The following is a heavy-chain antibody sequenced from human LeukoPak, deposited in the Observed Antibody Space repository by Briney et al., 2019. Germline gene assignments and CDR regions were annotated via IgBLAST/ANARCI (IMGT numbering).Heavy chain of an antibody. CDR2: IYPGTSDT. CDR1: GYSFTSYW. CDR3: ARSEYYDFWSGYAFDI. V-gene: IGHV5-51*01. J-gene: IGHJ3*02. D-gene: IGHD3-3*01. Sequence: GESLKISCKGSGYSFTSYWIGWVRQMPGKGLEWIGIIYPGTSDTTYSPSFQGQVTISADKSISTAYLQWSSLKASDTAMYYCARSEYYDFWSGYAFDIWGQGTMVTVSS.